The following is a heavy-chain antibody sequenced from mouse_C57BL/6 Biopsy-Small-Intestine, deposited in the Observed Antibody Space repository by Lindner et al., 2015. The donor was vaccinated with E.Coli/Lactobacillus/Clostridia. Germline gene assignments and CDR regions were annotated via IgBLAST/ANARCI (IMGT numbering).Heavy chain of an antibody. J-gene: IGHJ2*01. CDR1: GYAFSYYW. CDR2: IYPGDGDA. V-gene: IGHV1-80*01. D-gene: IGHD4-1*01. CDR3: ASWGNFES. Sequence: VQLQESGAELVKPGASVKIACKTSGYAFSYYWMNWVKQRPGKGLEWIGQIYPGDGDANYSGKFKGKATLTSDKSSSTAYMQLSSLTSEDSAVYFCASWGNFESWGQGSNITVSS.